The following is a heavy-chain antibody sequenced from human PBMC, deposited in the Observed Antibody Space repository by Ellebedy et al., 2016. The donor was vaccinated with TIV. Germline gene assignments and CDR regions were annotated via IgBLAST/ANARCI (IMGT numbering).Heavy chain of an antibody. V-gene: IGHV3-7*03. Sequence: GGSLRLSCAASGFTFSSYIMTWVRQAPGTGLEWVSNIHQGGNGKYYVDSVKGRFTVSRDDAQNSLYLQMNSLRTEDTAVYFCARWRNIDGTWAPDYWGLGTLVTVSS. J-gene: IGHJ4*02. CDR2: IHQGGNGK. D-gene: IGHD2/OR15-2a*01. CDR1: GFTFSSYI. CDR3: ARWRNIDGTWAPDY.